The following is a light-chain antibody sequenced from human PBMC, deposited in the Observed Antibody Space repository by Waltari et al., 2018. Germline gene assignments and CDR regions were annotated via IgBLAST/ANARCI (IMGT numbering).Light chain of an antibody. J-gene: IGLJ3*02. CDR1: SSNIGGNV. CDR3: AAWDDSLHGHWV. Sequence: QSVLTQPPSASGTPGQRVTISCTGSSSNIGGNVVNWYQQLPGKAPTLLIYRSDLRPSGVPDLFSGSKSGTSASLAISGLQSAEEGDYYCAAWDDSLHGHWVFGGGTKVTVL. V-gene: IGLV1-44*01. CDR2: RSD.